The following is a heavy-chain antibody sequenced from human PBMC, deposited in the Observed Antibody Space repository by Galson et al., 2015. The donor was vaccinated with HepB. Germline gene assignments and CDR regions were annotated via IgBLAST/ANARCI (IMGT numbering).Heavy chain of an antibody. CDR3: ARGLRPDY. CDR2: ISYDGSNK. J-gene: IGHJ4*02. D-gene: IGHD5-12*01. V-gene: IGHV3-30-3*01. Sequence: SLRLSCAASGFTFSSYAMHWVRQAPGKGLEWVAVISYDGSNKYYADSVKGRFTISRDNSKNTLYLQMNSLRAEDTAVYYCARGLRPDYWGQGTLVTVSS. CDR1: GFTFSSYA.